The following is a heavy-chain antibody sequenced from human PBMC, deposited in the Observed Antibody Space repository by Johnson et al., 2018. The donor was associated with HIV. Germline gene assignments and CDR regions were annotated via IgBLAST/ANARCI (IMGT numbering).Heavy chain of an antibody. CDR2: ISWNSDNI. D-gene: IGHD6-13*01. J-gene: IGHJ3*02. V-gene: IGHV3-9*01. Sequence: VQLVESGGGLVQPGRSLRLSCAPSGFTFDDYAMHWVRQAPGKGLEWVSGISWNSDNIAYADSVRGRFTIARDNARNSLYLQMNSLRAEDTALYFCARGKGAAAGLDACDIWGQGIMVSVSS. CDR1: GFTFDDYA. CDR3: ARGKGAAAGLDACDI.